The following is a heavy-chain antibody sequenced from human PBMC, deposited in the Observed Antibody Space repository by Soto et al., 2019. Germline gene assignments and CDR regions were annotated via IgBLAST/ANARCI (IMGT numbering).Heavy chain of an antibody. Sequence: GGSLRLSCAASGFTFSSYAMSWVRQAPGKGLEWVSAISGSGGSTYYADSVKGRFTISRDNSKNTLYLQRNSLRAEDTAVYYCAKVGNLGELSLYDPNFDYWGQGTLVTVSS. CDR2: ISGSGGST. V-gene: IGHV3-23*01. D-gene: IGHD3-16*02. CDR1: GFTFSSYA. J-gene: IGHJ4*02. CDR3: AKVGNLGELSLYDPNFDY.